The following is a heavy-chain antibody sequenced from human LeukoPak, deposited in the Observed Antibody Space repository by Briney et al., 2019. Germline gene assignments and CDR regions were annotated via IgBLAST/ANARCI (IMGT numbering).Heavy chain of an antibody. V-gene: IGHV4-30-4*01. CDR3: ARSLYCSSTSCYFGSYYYGMDV. D-gene: IGHD2-2*01. J-gene: IGHJ6*02. CDR2: IYYSGST. CDR1: GGSISSGDYY. Sequence: PSQTLSLTCTVSGGSISSGDYYWSWIRQPPGKGLEWIGYIYYSGSTYYNPSLKSRVTISVDTSKNQFSLKLSSVTAADTAVYYCARSLYCSSTSCYFGSYYYGMDVWGQGTTVTVSS.